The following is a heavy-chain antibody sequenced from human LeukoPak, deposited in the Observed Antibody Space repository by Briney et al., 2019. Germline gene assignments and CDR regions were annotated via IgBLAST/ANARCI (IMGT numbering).Heavy chain of an antibody. Sequence: PGGSLRLSCAASGFTFSSYWMSWVRQAPGKGLEWVANIKQDGSEKYYADSVKGRFTISRDNAKNSLYLQMNSLRAEDTAVYYCARDGVYYYDVGDYWGQGTLVTVSS. D-gene: IGHD3-22*01. CDR3: ARDGVYYYDVGDY. CDR2: IKQDGSEK. CDR1: GFTFSSYW. J-gene: IGHJ4*02. V-gene: IGHV3-7*01.